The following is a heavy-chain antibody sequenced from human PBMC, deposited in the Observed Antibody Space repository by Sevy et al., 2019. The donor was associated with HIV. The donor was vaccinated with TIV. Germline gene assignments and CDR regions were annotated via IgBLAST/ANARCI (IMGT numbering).Heavy chain of an antibody. J-gene: IGHJ5*02. D-gene: IGHD6-13*01. V-gene: IGHV1-2*02. CDR1: GYTFTGYY. Sequence: ASVKVSCKASGYTFTGYYMHWVRQAPGQGLEWMGWINPNSGGTNYAQKFQGRVTMTRDTSISTAYMELSRLRSDDMAVYYCARVGQQLLSLRWFDPWGQGTLVTVSS. CDR2: INPNSGGT. CDR3: ARVGQQLLSLRWFDP.